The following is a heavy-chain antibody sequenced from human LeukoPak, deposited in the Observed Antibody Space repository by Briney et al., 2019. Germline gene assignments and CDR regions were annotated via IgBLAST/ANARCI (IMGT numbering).Heavy chain of an antibody. CDR2: MHHSGST. CDR1: GGXVSTYY. Sequence: SETLSLTCTVSGGXVSTYYWSWIRQPPGKGLEWIGYMHHSGSTNYNPSLKGRVTISPDTSKNHFSLRLNSVTAADTAVYYCARGGPDLAMATTIDYWGQGTLVTVSS. V-gene: IGHV4-59*02. CDR3: ARGGPDLAMATTIDY. D-gene: IGHD5-24*01. J-gene: IGHJ4*02.